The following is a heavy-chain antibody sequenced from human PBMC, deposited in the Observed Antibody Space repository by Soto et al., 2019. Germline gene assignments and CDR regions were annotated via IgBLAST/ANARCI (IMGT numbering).Heavy chain of an antibody. CDR1: GYTFTGYY. CDR3: ARDYDILTGHTNFDY. CDR2: INPNSGGT. V-gene: IGHV1-2*04. Sequence: ASVKVSCKASGYTFTGYYIHWVRQAPGQGLEWMGWINPNSGGTNYAQKFQGWVTMTRDTSISTAYMELSRLRSDDTAVYYCARDYDILTGHTNFDYWGQGTLVTVSS. D-gene: IGHD3-9*01. J-gene: IGHJ4*02.